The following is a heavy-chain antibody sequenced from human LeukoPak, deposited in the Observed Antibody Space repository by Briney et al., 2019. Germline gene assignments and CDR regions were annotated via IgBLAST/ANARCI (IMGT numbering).Heavy chain of an antibody. CDR1: GGTFSSYA. D-gene: IGHD3-9*01. CDR2: IIPIFGTA. CDR3: ARGDILTGYRYYFDY. J-gene: IGHJ4*02. V-gene: IGHV1-69*06. Sequence: SVKVSCKASGGTFSSYAISWVRQAPGQGLEWMGGIIPIFGTANYAQKFQGRVMITADKSTSTAYMELSSLRSEDTAVYYCARGDILTGYRYYFDYWGQGTLVTVSS.